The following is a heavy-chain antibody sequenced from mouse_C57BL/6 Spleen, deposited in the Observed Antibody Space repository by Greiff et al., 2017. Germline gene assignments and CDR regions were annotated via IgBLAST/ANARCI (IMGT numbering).Heavy chain of an antibody. J-gene: IGHJ3*01. CDR1: GYTFTDYE. Sequence: VQLQQSGAELVRPGASVTLSCKASGYTFTDYEMHWVKQTPVHGLEWIGAIDPETGGTAYNQKFKGKAILTADKSSSTAYMELRSLTSEDSAVYYCTRFEYDAFAYWGQGTLVTVSA. CDR2: IDPETGGT. V-gene: IGHV1-15*01. CDR3: TRFEYDAFAY. D-gene: IGHD2-4*01.